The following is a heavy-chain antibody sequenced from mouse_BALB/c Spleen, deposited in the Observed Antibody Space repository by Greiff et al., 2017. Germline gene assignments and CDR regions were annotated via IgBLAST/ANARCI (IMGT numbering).Heavy chain of an antibody. D-gene: IGHD1-1*01. CDR3: ARDYGSSSEYFDD. Sequence: EVQLVESGGGLVQPGGSLRLSCATSGFTFTDYYMCWVRQPPGKGLEWLGFIRNKANGYTTEYSASVKGRFTISRANSQSILNLQMNTLRAEDSATNTCARDYGSSSEYFDDWGAGTTVTVSS. V-gene: IGHV7-3*02. CDR1: GFTFTDYY. J-gene: IGHJ1*01. CDR2: IRNKANGYTT.